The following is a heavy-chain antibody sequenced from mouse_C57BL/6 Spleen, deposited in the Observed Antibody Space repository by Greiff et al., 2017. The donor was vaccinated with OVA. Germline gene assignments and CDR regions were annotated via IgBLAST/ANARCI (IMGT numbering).Heavy chain of an antibody. CDR2: IRNKANGYTT. V-gene: IGHV7-3*01. CDR1: GFTFTDYY. J-gene: IGHJ2*01. D-gene: IGHD1-1*01. CDR3: ARSSYYYASSLFDS. Sequence: EVQGVESGGGLVQPGGSLSLSCAASGFTFTDYYMSWVRQPPGKALEWLGFIRNKANGYTTEYSASVKGRFTISRDNSQSILYLQMNALRAEDSATYYCARSSYYYASSLFDSWGQGTTLTVSS.